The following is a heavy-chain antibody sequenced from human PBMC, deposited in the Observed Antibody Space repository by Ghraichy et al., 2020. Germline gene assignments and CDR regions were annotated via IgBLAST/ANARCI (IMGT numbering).Heavy chain of an antibody. Sequence: SETLSLTCTVSGGSISSYYWSWIRQPPGKGLEWIGYIYTSGSTNYNPSLKSRVTISVDTSKNQFSLKLSSVTAADTAVYYCARHYSGYDEGFKVNWFDPWGQGTLVTVSS. V-gene: IGHV4-4*09. D-gene: IGHD5-12*01. CDR3: ARHYSGYDEGFKVNWFDP. CDR1: GGSISSYY. CDR2: IYTSGST. J-gene: IGHJ5*02.